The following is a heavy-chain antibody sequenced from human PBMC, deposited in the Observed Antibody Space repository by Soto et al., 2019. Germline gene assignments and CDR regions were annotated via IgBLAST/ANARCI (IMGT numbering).Heavy chain of an antibody. Sequence: AGGSLRLSCVASGFRFRTRAMSWVRQAPGKGLEWVASIRPGGDSTYYADSVKGRFAVSRDNSNVTLYLQMDSLRVEDTAIYYCTTHEEGAPWAGGFDSWGQGTLVTVSS. CDR1: GFRFRTRA. V-gene: IGHV3-23*01. CDR2: IRPGGDST. J-gene: IGHJ5*01. CDR3: TTHEEGAPWAGGFDS. D-gene: IGHD1-26*01.